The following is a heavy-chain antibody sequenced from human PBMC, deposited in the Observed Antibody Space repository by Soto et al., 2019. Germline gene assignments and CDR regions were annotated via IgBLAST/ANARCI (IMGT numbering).Heavy chain of an antibody. D-gene: IGHD3-3*01. Sequence: LGESLKISCKGSGYSFTSYWIGWVRQIPGKGLEWMGIIYPGDSDTRYSPSFQGQVTISADKSISTAYLQWSSLKASDTAMYYCASPSLTYYDFWSGYRGPFDAFDIWGQGTMVTVSS. CDR3: ASPSLTYYDFWSGYRGPFDAFDI. CDR1: GYSFTSYW. CDR2: IYPGDSDT. V-gene: IGHV5-51*01. J-gene: IGHJ3*02.